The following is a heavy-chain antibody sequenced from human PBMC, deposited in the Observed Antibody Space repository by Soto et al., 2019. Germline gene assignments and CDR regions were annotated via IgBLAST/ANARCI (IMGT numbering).Heavy chain of an antibody. V-gene: IGHV3-74*01. J-gene: IGHJ4*02. D-gene: IGHD1-1*01. CDR3: TRGPRSTSTGTGAF. Sequence: PGGSLRLCCAASGLTFSMYWMHWVRQVPGKGPEWVSRINDDGISTNYADSVKGRFTISRDNAKNTLYLQMDALRVEDTAVYYCTRGPRSTSTGTGAFWGQGTLVTVSS. CDR1: GLTFSMYW. CDR2: INDDGIST.